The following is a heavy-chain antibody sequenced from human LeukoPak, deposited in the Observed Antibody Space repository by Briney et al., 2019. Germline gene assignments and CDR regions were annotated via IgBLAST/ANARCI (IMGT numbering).Heavy chain of an antibody. Sequence: SVKVSCKASGGTFSSYAISWVRQAPGQGLEWIGGIIPIFGTANYAQKFQGRVTITTDESTSTAYMELSSLRSEDTAVYYCASGAPKHDIVLMVYAQRYYMDVWGKGTTVTVSS. CDR1: GGTFSSYA. D-gene: IGHD2-8*01. V-gene: IGHV1-69*05. CDR3: ASGAPKHDIVLMVYAQRYYMDV. J-gene: IGHJ6*03. CDR2: IIPIFGTA.